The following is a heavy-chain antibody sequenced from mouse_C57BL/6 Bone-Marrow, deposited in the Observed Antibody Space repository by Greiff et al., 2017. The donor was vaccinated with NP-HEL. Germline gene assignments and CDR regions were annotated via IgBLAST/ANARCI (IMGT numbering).Heavy chain of an antibody. CDR1: EYEFPSHD. Sequence: EVKLMESGGGLVQPGESLKLSCESNEYEFPSHDMSWVRKTPEKRLELVAAINSDGGSTYYPDPMERRFIISRDNTKKTLYLQMSSLRSEDTALYYCARAPYGSSYWYFDVWGTGTTVTVSS. CDR2: INSDGGST. V-gene: IGHV5-2*01. J-gene: IGHJ1*03. CDR3: ARAPYGSSYWYFDV. D-gene: IGHD1-1*01.